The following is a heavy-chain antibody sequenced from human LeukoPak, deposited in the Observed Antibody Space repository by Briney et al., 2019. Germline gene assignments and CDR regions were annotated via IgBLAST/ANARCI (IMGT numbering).Heavy chain of an antibody. Sequence: SETLSLTCTVSGGSISSSSYYWGWIRQPPGKGLEWIGSIYYSGSTNYNPSLKSRVTISVDTSKNQFSLKLSSVTAADTAVYYCARQVEESYSGYDAHFDYWGQGTLATVSS. CDR1: GGSISSSSYY. D-gene: IGHD5-12*01. V-gene: IGHV4-39*01. CDR3: ARQVEESYSGYDAHFDY. CDR2: IYYSGST. J-gene: IGHJ4*02.